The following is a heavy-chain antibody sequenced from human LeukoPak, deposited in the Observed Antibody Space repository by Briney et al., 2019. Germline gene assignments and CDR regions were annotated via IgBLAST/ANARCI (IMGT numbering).Heavy chain of an antibody. D-gene: IGHD4-17*01. CDR2: ISDDGRRK. J-gene: IGHJ4*02. CDR1: GFSFISYG. V-gene: IGHV3-30*18. Sequence: GGSLRLSCAASGFSFISYGMHWVRQAPGKGLEWVGVISDDGRRKDYADSVKGRFTISRDNSKDTLYLQMNSLRAEDTAVYYCAKRPSDCGDYVSYFDYWGQGTLVTVSS. CDR3: AKRPSDCGDYVSYFDY.